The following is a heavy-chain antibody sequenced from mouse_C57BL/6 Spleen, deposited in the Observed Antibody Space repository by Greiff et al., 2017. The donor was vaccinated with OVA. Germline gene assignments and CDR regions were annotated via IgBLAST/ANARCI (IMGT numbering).Heavy chain of an antibody. CDR3: ARGGVYYGSSGFDY. CDR1: GFTFSSYA. D-gene: IGHD1-1*01. Sequence: EVQGVESGGGLVKPGGSLKLSCAASGFTFSSYAMSWVRQTPEKRLEWVATISDGGSYTYYPDNVKGRFTISRDNAKNNLYLQMSHLKSEDTAMYYCARGGVYYGSSGFDYWGQGTTLTVSS. V-gene: IGHV5-4*01. CDR2: ISDGGSYT. J-gene: IGHJ2*01.